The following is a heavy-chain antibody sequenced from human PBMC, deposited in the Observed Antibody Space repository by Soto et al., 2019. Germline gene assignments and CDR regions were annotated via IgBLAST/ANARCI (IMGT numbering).Heavy chain of an antibody. CDR3: ARGAYYDFWSRYYTGMTDNWFDP. J-gene: IGHJ5*02. CDR1: GGSFSGYY. CDR2: INHSGST. D-gene: IGHD3-3*01. V-gene: IGHV4-34*01. Sequence: TWETLSLTCAVYGGSFSGYYWSWIRQPPGKGLEWIGEINHSGSTNYNPSLKSRVTISVDTSKNQFSLKLSSVTAADTAVYYCARGAYYDFWSRYYTGMTDNWFDPWGQGTLVTVSS.